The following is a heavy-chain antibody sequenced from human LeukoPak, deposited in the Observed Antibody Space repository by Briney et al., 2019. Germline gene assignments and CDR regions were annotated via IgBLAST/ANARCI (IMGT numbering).Heavy chain of an antibody. CDR1: GFTFSNAW. CDR3: TTDLTFIHCSGGSCYADY. V-gene: IGHV3-15*01. CDR2: IKSKTDGGTT. D-gene: IGHD2-15*01. Sequence: PGGSLRLSCAASGFTFSNAWMSWVRQAPGKGLEWVGRIKSKTDGGTTDYAAPVKGRFTISRDDSKNTLYLQMNSLKTEDTAVYYCTTDLTFIHCSGGSCYADYWGQGTLVTVSS. J-gene: IGHJ4*02.